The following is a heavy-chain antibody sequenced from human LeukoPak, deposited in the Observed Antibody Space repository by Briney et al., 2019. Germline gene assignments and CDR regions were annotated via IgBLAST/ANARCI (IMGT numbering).Heavy chain of an antibody. Sequence: ASVKVSCKASGYTFTSYYMHWVRQAPGQGLEWMGIINPSGGSTSYAQKFQGRVTMTRDTSISTAYMDLRGLRSDDTAVYYRAKVIEGAVAFDYWGQGTLVIVSS. D-gene: IGHD6-19*01. CDR1: GYTFTSYY. J-gene: IGHJ4*02. CDR3: AKVIEGAVAFDY. CDR2: INPSGGST. V-gene: IGHV1-46*01.